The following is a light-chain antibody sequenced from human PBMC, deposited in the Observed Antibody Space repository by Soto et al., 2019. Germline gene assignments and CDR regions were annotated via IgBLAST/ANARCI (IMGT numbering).Light chain of an antibody. CDR1: SSDVGNYNH. CDR3: SSYTCSTPHV. CDR2: EVS. Sequence: QSVLTQPASGSGSPGQSITVSCTGTSSDVGNYNHVSWYQQHPGKAPKLMIYEVSNRPSGVSKRFSSSKSGNAASLTISGLQAEDDADYYCSSYTCSTPHVFGSGTKVTVL. J-gene: IGLJ1*01. V-gene: IGLV2-14*01.